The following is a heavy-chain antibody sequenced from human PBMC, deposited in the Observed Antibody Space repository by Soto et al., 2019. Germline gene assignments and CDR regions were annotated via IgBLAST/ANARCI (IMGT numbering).Heavy chain of an antibody. V-gene: IGHV3-30*18. Sequence: VQLVESGGGVVQPGRSLRLSCAASGFTFSSYGMHWVRQAPGKGLEWVAVISYDGSNKYYADSVKGRFTISRDNSKNTLYLQMNSLRAEDTAVYYCAKEAITIFGVAYFDYWGQGTLVTVSS. CDR2: ISYDGSNK. J-gene: IGHJ4*02. D-gene: IGHD3-3*01. CDR1: GFTFSSYG. CDR3: AKEAITIFGVAYFDY.